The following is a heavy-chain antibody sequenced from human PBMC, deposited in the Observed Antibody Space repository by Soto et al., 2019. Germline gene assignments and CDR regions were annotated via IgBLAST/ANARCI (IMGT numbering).Heavy chain of an antibody. CDR1: GGTFSSYA. CDR2: IIPIFGTA. J-gene: IGHJ4*02. V-gene: IGHV1-69*13. Sequence: SVKVSCKASGGTFSSYAISWVRQAPGQGLEWMGGIIPIFGTANYAQKLQGRVTITADESTSTAYMELSSLRSEDTAVYYCARDLRGYSYGYHYWGQGTLVTVSS. D-gene: IGHD5-18*01. CDR3: ARDLRGYSYGYHY.